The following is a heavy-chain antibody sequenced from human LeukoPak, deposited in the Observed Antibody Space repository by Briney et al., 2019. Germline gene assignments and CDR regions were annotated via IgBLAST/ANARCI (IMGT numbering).Heavy chain of an antibody. J-gene: IGHJ4*02. CDR3: ARAINCGGDCYAYYFDY. CDR1: GYTFIDYY. V-gene: IGHV1-69*13. D-gene: IGHD2-21*02. Sequence: ASVNVSCKPSGYTFIDYYVHWIRQAPGQGLEWMGGIIPIFGTANYAQKFQGRVTITADESTSTAYMELSSLRSEDTAVYYCARAINCGGDCYAYYFDYWGQGTLVTVSS. CDR2: IIPIFGTA.